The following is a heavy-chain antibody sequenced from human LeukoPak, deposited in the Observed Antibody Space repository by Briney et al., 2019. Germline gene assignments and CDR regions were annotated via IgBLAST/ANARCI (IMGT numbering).Heavy chain of an antibody. V-gene: IGHV1-8*03. CDR1: GYTFTSYD. CDR2: MNPNSGNT. CDR3: ARGVAVAGTTHFDY. J-gene: IGHJ4*02. D-gene: IGHD6-19*01. Sequence: ASVKVSCKASGYTFTSYDINWVRQATGQGHEWMGWMNPNSGNTGYAQKFQGRVTITRNTSISTAYMELSSLRSEDTAVYYCARGVAVAGTTHFDYWGQGTLVTVSS.